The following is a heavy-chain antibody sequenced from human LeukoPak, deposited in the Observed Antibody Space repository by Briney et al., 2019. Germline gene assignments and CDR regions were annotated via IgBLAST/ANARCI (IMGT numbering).Heavy chain of an antibody. V-gene: IGHV1-69*13. CDR1: GGTFSSYA. J-gene: IGHJ5*02. CDR2: IIPIFGTA. CDR3: ARVAQVGATTWFDP. D-gene: IGHD1-26*01. Sequence: SVKVSCKASGGTFSSYAISWVRQAPGQGLEWMGGIIPIFGTANYAQKFQGRVTITADESTSTAYMELSSLRSEDTAVYYCARVAQVGATTWFDPWGQGTLVTVSS.